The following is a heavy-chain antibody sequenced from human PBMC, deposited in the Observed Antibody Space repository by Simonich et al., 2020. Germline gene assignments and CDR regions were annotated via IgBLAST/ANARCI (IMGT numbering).Heavy chain of an antibody. CDR2: INHNSGGT. J-gene: IGHJ4*02. V-gene: IGHV1-2*02. CDR1: ENTFTGYY. D-gene: IGHD5-12*01. Sequence: QVQRVQSCAEVKKPGAAVKVSCKASENTFTGYYRNWVRQDPGQGLEWRGWINHNSGGTNYTQKFQCRATKTSDTSISTADMELSRLRSDDTAVYYCASSKLATIDYWGQGTLVTVSS. CDR3: ASSKLATIDY.